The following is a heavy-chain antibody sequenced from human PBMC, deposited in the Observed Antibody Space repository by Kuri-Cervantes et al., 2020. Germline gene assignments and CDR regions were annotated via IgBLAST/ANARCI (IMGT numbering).Heavy chain of an antibody. J-gene: IGHJ6*02. V-gene: IGHV4-34*01. D-gene: IGHD2-21*01. CDR2: INHSGST. CDR1: GGSFSGYY. Sequence: AETLSPTCAVYGGSFSGYYWSWIRQPPGKGLEWIGEINHSGSTNYNPSLKSRVTITVDTSKNQFSLKLSSVTAADTAVYYCAREGAYSSTLDVWGQGTTVTVSS. CDR3: AREGAYSSTLDV.